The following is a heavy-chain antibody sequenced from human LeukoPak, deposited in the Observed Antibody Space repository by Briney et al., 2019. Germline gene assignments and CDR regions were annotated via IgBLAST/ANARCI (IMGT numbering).Heavy chain of an antibody. Sequence: GGSLRLSCAASGFTFSTYSMSWVRQAPGKGLEWVSGINWNGGSTGYADSVKGRFTISRDNAKNSLYLQMNSLRAEDTALYYCARYYDSSGYYLGPFDYWGQGTLVTVSS. CDR3: ARYYDSSGYYLGPFDY. V-gene: IGHV3-20*04. J-gene: IGHJ4*02. CDR2: INWNGGST. CDR1: GFTFSTYS. D-gene: IGHD3-22*01.